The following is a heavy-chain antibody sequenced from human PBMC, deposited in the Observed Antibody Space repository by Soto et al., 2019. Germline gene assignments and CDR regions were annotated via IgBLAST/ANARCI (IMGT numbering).Heavy chain of an antibody. CDR1: GYPYTNSY. J-gene: IGHJ6*02. CDR2: IHPNTGGT. V-gene: IGHV1-2*02. CDR3: ASDFRTRGWFRQAGNFAMDV. D-gene: IGHD6-19*01. Sequence: ASVKVSCKASGYPYTNSYMHWVRQAPGQGLKWMGWIHPNTGGTNYAQKFQGRVTMTRDTSVSTVYMELNRLTSDDTAIYFCASDFRTRGWFRQAGNFAMDVWGQGTTVTVSS.